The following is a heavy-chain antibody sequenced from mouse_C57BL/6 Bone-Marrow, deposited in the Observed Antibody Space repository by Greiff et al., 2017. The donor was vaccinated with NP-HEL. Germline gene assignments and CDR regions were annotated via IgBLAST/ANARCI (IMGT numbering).Heavy chain of an antibody. J-gene: IGHJ4*01. CDR2: IYPGSGNN. CDR1: GYTFTDYY. Sequence: QVQLQQSGAELVRPGASVKLSCKASGYTFTDYYINWVKQRPGQGLEWIARIYPGSGNNYYNEKFKGTATMTAEKSSSTAYMQLSSLTSEDSAVYFCARDYYGSSYGAMDYWGQGTSVTVSS. V-gene: IGHV1-76*01. CDR3: ARDYYGSSYGAMDY. D-gene: IGHD1-1*01.